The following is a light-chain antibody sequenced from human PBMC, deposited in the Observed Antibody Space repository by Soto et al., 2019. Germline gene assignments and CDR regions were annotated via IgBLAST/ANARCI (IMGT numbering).Light chain of an antibody. V-gene: IGLV1-44*01. CDR2: SDD. Sequence: QSVLTQPPSASGTPGQRVTISCSGSNSNIGENTVNWYQQVPGTAPQIRLYSDDQRPSAVPDRFSGSKAGTSASLAISGLQSEDEADYYCAVWDDSLNGWVFCGGTKVTVL. CDR1: NSNIGENT. J-gene: IGLJ3*02. CDR3: AVWDDSLNGWV.